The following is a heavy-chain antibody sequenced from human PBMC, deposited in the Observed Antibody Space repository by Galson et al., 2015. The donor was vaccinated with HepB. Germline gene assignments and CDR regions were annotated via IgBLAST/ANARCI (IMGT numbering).Heavy chain of an antibody. CDR2: ISYDGSNK. CDR3: AKDSCGGDCYSNFDY. J-gene: IGHJ4*02. CDR1: GFTFSSYG. D-gene: IGHD2-21*02. Sequence: SLRLSCAASGFTFSSYGMHWVRQAPGKGLEWVAVISYDGSNKYYADSVKGRFTISRDNSKNTLYLQMNSLRAEDTAVYYCAKDSCGGDCYSNFDYWGQGTLVTVSS. V-gene: IGHV3-30*18.